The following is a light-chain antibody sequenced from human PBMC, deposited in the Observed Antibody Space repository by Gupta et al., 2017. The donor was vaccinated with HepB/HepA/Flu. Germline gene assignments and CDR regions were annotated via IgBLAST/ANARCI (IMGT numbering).Light chain of an antibody. V-gene: IGKV1-5*03. CDR1: HNVNTW. Sequence: DIQMTPSHSTLSASVGEIVTITCRASHNVNTWVAWYQQKAGEAPKLLNSKSSTLQSGIPSRCSGSRSGTEYRLTITSLHPDDFATYYCQQYHTYSTFGQGTSLEL. CDR2: KSS. J-gene: IGKJ2*01. CDR3: QQYHTYST.